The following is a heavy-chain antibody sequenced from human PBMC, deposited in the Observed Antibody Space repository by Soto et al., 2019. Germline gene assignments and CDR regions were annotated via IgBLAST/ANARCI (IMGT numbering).Heavy chain of an antibody. CDR1: GGSISSSSYY. CDR2: IYYSGST. V-gene: IGHV4-39*07. CDR3: ARGRRVQGSGSYYNGGYYGMDV. D-gene: IGHD3-10*01. J-gene: IGHJ6*02. Sequence: PSETLSLTCTVSGGSISSSSYYWGWIRQPPGKGLEWIGSIYYSGSTNYNPSLKSRVTISVDTSKNQFSLKLSSVTAADTAVYYCARGRRVQGSGSYYNGGYYGMDVWGQGTTVTVSS.